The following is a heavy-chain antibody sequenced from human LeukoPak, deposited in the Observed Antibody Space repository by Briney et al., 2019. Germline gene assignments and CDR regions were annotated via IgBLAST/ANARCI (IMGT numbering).Heavy chain of an antibody. CDR2: ISYDGSNK. Sequence: GRSLRLSCAASGFTFSTYAMHWVRQAPGKGLEWVAVISYDGSNKYYADSVKGRFTISRDNSKNTLYLQMNSLRAEDTAVYYCASLVGGPPRDYWGQGTLVTVSS. V-gene: IGHV3-30-3*01. CDR1: GFTFSTYA. D-gene: IGHD2-21*01. CDR3: ASLVGGPPRDY. J-gene: IGHJ4*02.